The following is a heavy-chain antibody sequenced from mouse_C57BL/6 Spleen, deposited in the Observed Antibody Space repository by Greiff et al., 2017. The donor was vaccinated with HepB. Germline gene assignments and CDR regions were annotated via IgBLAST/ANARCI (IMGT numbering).Heavy chain of an antibody. CDR2: IHPNSGST. V-gene: IGHV1-64*01. CDR1: GYTFTSYW. J-gene: IGHJ4*01. D-gene: IGHD2-5*01. Sequence: QVQLQQPGAELVKPGASVKLSCKASGYTFTSYWMHWVKQRPGRGLEWIGMIHPNSGSTNYNEKFKSKATLTVDKSSSTAYMQLSSLTSEDSAVYYCARTYSNSYAMDYWGQGTSVTVSS. CDR3: ARTYSNSYAMDY.